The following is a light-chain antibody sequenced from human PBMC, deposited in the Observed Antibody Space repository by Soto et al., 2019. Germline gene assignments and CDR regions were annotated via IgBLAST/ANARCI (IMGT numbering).Light chain of an antibody. CDR2: DVS. Sequence: QSVLTQPASVSGSPGQSITISCTGTSSDVGGYNYVSWYQQRPGKAPKLMIYDVSNRPSGVSNRFSGSKSVNTASLTISGLQAEDEADYYCSSYTSSSTVVFGGGTKVTVL. V-gene: IGLV2-14*01. CDR1: SSDVGGYNY. J-gene: IGLJ2*01. CDR3: SSYTSSSTVV.